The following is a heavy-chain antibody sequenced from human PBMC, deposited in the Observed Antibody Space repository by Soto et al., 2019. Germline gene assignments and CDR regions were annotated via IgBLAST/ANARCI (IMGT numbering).Heavy chain of an antibody. Sequence: QVQLVQSGAEVKKPGSSVKVSCKASGGTFSSYAISWVRQAPGQGLEWMGGIIPIFGTANYAQKFQGSVTIPAGESTRTAYMALSRLRPEHTAVYYCARAIHNYDSSGYPLSYSYGMDVWGQGTTVTVSS. CDR1: GGTFSSYA. D-gene: IGHD3-22*01. V-gene: IGHV1-69*01. CDR2: IIPIFGTA. J-gene: IGHJ6*02. CDR3: ARAIHNYDSSGYPLSYSYGMDV.